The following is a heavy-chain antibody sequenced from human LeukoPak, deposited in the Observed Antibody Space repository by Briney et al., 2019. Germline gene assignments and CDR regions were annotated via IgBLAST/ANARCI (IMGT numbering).Heavy chain of an antibody. CDR1: GYTFTRYY. Sequence: ASVKVSCKASGYTFTRYYIHWLRQAPGQGLEWMGWISAYNGNTNYAQKLQGRVTMTTDTSTSTAYMELRSLRSDDTAVYYCARRFGVVTYIPYYYYYMDVWGKGTTVTVSS. J-gene: IGHJ6*03. CDR2: ISAYNGNT. D-gene: IGHD3-3*01. V-gene: IGHV1-18*04. CDR3: ARRFGVVTYIPYYYYYMDV.